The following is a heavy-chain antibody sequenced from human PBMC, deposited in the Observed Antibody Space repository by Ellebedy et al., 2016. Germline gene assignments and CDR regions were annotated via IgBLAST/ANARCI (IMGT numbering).Heavy chain of an antibody. CDR3: AHRTTVTSVDY. J-gene: IGHJ4*02. CDR2: IYGNDDK. CDR1: GFSLSTSGVV. V-gene: IGHV2-5*01. D-gene: IGHD4-11*01. Sequence: SGPTLVKPRQTLTLTCTFSGFSLSTSGVVVGWIRQPPGKALEWLAFIYGNDDKRYSPSLKSRLTITKDPSKNQVVLTMTNMDPVDTATYYCAHRTTVTSVDYWGQGTLVTVSS.